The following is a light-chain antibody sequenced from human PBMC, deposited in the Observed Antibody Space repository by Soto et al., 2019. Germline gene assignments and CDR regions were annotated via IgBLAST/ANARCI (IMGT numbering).Light chain of an antibody. Sequence: QSALTQPASVSGSPGQSITISCTGTSSDVGSYNLVSWYPQHPGKAPKLMIYEGSKRPSGVSNRFSGSKSGNTASLTISGLQAEDEADYYCCSYAGSSTLGVVFGGGTKLTVL. V-gene: IGLV2-23*01. J-gene: IGLJ2*01. CDR3: CSYAGSSTLGVV. CDR1: SSDVGSYNL. CDR2: EGS.